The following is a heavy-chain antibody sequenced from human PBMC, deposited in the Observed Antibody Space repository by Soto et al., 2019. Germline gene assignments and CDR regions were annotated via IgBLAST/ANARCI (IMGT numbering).Heavy chain of an antibody. CDR2: IKPKSEGETA. Sequence: EMQLVQSGGGLVKPGGSLRLSCVASRFNFSAAWLNWIRQAPGKGLEWVGRIKPKSEGETADYTAPVRGRFTISRDDSQNTLHLQMDSLNTEYTAVYYCATVLYSSGPTWGLGVLVTVAS. V-gene: IGHV3-15*07. CDR1: RFNFSAAW. J-gene: IGHJ4*02. CDR3: ATVLYSSGPT. D-gene: IGHD6-19*01.